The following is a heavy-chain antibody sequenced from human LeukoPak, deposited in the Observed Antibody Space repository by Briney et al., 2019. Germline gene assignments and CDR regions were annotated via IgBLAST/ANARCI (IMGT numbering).Heavy chain of an antibody. Sequence: SETPSLTCAVYGGSFSGYYWSWIRQPPGKGLEWIGEINHSGSTNYNPSLKSRATISVDTSKNQFSLKLSSVTAADTAVYYCARGARVLYYDFWSGYYSNWFDPWGQGTLVTVSS. J-gene: IGHJ5*02. D-gene: IGHD3-3*01. V-gene: IGHV4-34*01. CDR3: ARGARVLYYDFWSGYYSNWFDP. CDR2: INHSGST. CDR1: GGSFSGYY.